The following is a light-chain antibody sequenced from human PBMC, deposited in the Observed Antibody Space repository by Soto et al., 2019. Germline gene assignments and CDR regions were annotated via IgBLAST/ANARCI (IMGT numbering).Light chain of an antibody. CDR1: QSISSY. CDR3: QQSYSTLVP. J-gene: IGKJ5*01. CDR2: AAS. Sequence: DIQMTQSPSSLSASVGDRVTITCRASQSISSYLNWYQQKPGKAPKLLIYAASSLQSGVPSRFSGSGSGTDFTLTISSLQPEDFATYYCQQSYSTLVPLAQGTRLEIK. V-gene: IGKV1-39*01.